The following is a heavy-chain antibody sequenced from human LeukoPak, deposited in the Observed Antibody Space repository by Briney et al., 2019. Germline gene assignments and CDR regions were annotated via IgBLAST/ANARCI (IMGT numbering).Heavy chain of an antibody. CDR2: IYYSGST. V-gene: IGHV4-30-4*01. CDR1: GGSISSGDYY. J-gene: IGHJ4*02. CDR3: ARGRSPAGFDY. Sequence: SETLSLTCTVSGGSISSGDYYWSWIRQPPGKGLEWIGYIYYSGSTYYNPSLKSRVTISVDTSKNQFSLKLSSVTAADTAVYYCARGRSPAGFDYWGQGTLVTVSS. D-gene: IGHD1-14*01.